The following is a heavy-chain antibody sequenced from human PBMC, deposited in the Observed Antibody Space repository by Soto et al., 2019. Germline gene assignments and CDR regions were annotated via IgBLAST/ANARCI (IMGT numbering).Heavy chain of an antibody. CDR1: GFTFNDYG. Sequence: PGGSLRLSCAASGFTFNDYGMSWVRQAPGKGLEWVSGINWNGGSTGYADSVKGRFTISRDNAKNSLYLQMNSLRAEDTALYYCARRNAKYQLLRAWFDPWGQLPLFT. D-gene: IGHD2-2*01. V-gene: IGHV3-20*04. CDR3: ARRNAKYQLLRAWFDP. CDR2: INWNGGST. J-gene: IGHJ5*02.